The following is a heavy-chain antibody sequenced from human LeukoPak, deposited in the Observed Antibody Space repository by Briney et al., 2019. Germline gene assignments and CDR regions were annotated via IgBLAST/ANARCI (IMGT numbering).Heavy chain of an antibody. CDR3: ARHVTYYDILTGYQNNYYYYGMDV. J-gene: IGHJ6*02. CDR2: IYYSGGT. Sequence: PSETLSLTCTVSGGSISSYYWSWIRQPPGKGLEWIGYIYYSGGTNYNPSLKSRVTISVDTSKNQFSLKLSSVTAAATAVYYCARHVTYYDILTGYQNNYYYYGMDVWGQGTTVTVSS. V-gene: IGHV4-59*08. D-gene: IGHD3-9*01. CDR1: GGSISSYY.